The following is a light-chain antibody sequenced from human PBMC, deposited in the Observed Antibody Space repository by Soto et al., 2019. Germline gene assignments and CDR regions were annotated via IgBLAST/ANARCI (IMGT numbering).Light chain of an antibody. J-gene: IGKJ1*01. Sequence: EIVLTQSPATLSLSPGEGASLSCRASQNISTYLAWYQQRPGQVPRLLIYGVSKRAPAIPPRFSGGGSGTDFTLSVSGLETEDFATYYCQQRTNSPPWTFGQGTRVELK. CDR3: QQRTNSPPWT. CDR2: GVS. V-gene: IGKV3-11*01. CDR1: QNISTY.